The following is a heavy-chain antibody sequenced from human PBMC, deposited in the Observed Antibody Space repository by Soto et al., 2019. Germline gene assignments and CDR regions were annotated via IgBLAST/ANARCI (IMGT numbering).Heavy chain of an antibody. V-gene: IGHV3-23*01. CDR3: ANRMRDTADYYYYYGMDV. CDR2: ISGSGGST. D-gene: IGHD5-18*01. CDR1: GFTFSSFT. J-gene: IGHJ6*02. Sequence: EVQLLESGGGLAQPGGSLRLSCAVSGFTFSSFTMTWVRQAPGKGLEWVSSISGSGGSTYYADSVKGRFTISRDNSKNTPFLQLNSLRAEDTALYYCANRMRDTADYYYYYGMDVWGQGTTVTVFS.